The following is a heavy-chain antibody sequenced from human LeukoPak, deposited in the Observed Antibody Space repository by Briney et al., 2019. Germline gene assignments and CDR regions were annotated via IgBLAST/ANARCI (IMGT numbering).Heavy chain of an antibody. CDR1: GFTVSSNY. Sequence: GGSLRLXCAASGFTVSSNYMSWVRQAPGKGLEWVSVIYSGGSTYYADSVKGRFTISRDNSKNTLYLQMNSLRAEDTAVYYCARDVSSYYYYYMDVWGKGTTVTVSS. V-gene: IGHV3-53*01. D-gene: IGHD2/OR15-2a*01. J-gene: IGHJ6*03. CDR2: IYSGGST. CDR3: ARDVSSYYYYYMDV.